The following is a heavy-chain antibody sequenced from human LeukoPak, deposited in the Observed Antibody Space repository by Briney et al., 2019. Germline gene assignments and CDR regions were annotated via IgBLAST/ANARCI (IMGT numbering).Heavy chain of an antibody. Sequence: GGSLRLSCAASGFALSSTWMSWVRQAPGKGLEWVANIKQDGSDEYYLDSVKGRFIISRDNGKNSLYLQMSTLTTEDTAVYYCARQPVGFWSGYYQYYFDHWGQGVLVTVSS. CDR3: ARQPVGFWSGYYQYYFDH. CDR1: GFALSSTW. D-gene: IGHD3-3*01. CDR2: IKQDGSDE. J-gene: IGHJ4*02. V-gene: IGHV3-7*01.